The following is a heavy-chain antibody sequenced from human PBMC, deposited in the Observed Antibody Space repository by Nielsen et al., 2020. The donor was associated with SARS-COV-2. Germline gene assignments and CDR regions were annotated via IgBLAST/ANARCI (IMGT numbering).Heavy chain of an antibody. D-gene: IGHD2-15*01. Sequence: GESLKISCAASGFTFSSYAMHWVRQAPGKGLEWVAVISYDGSNKYYADSVKGRFTISRDNSKNTLYLQMNSLRAEDTAVYYCARSRCHSGGSCYPAHYWGQGTLVTVSS. CDR1: GFTFSSYA. CDR2: ISYDGSNK. J-gene: IGHJ4*02. V-gene: IGHV3-30-3*01. CDR3: ARSRCHSGGSCYPAHY.